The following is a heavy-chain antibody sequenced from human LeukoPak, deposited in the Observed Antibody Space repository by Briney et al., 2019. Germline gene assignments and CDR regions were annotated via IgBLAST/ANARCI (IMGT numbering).Heavy chain of an antibody. J-gene: IGHJ5*02. Sequence: SSVKVSCKASGGTFSSYAISWVRQAPGQGLEWMGRIIPIFGTANYAQKFQGRVTITTDESTSTAYMELSSLRSEDTALYYCARKLRLGGNWFDPWGQGSLVTVSS. D-gene: IGHD1-26*01. CDR3: ARKLRLGGNWFDP. V-gene: IGHV1-69*05. CDR1: GGTFSSYA. CDR2: IIPIFGTA.